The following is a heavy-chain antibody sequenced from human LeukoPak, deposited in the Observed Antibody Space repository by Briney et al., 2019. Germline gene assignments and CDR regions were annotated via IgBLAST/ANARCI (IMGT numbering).Heavy chain of an antibody. D-gene: IGHD5-12*01. CDR1: GGSISSGGYY. Sequence: SQTLSLTCTVSGGSISSGGYYWSWIRRHPGKGLEWIGYIYYSGSTNYNPSLKSRVTISVDTSKNQFSLKLSSVTAADTAVYYCARVNRKVATNYYFDYWGQGTLVTVSS. V-gene: IGHV4-31*03. CDR2: IYYSGST. J-gene: IGHJ4*02. CDR3: ARVNRKVATNYYFDY.